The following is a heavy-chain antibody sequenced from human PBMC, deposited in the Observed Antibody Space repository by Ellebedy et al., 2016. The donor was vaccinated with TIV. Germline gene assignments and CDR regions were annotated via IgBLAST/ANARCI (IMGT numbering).Heavy chain of an antibody. CDR3: ARHKGDWSADY. J-gene: IGHJ4*02. Sequence: GESLKISCAASGFSLSSYCMSWVRQAPGKGLEWVANIRQDGSEKYSVDSVKGRFTIFRDNAKNSLFLQMNSLTAEDTAVNFCARHKGDWSADYWGQGTLVTVSS. V-gene: IGHV3-7*03. D-gene: IGHD3-3*01. CDR2: IRQDGSEK. CDR1: GFSLSSYC.